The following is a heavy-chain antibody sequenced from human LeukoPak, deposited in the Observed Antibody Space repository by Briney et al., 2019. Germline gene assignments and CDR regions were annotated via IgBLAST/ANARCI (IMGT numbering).Heavy chain of an antibody. J-gene: IGHJ4*02. V-gene: IGHV3-23*01. D-gene: IGHD3-22*01. CDR2: ISNNGGYT. Sequence: GGSLRLSCAASGFTFSSSAMSWVRQAPGKGLEWVSAISNNGGYTYYADSVQGRFTISRDNSKSTLCLQMNSLRAEDTAVYYCAKVMDSGYDTYYYDSSGYSYFDYWGQGTLVTVSS. CDR3: AKVMDSGYDTYYYDSSGYSYFDY. CDR1: GFTFSSSA.